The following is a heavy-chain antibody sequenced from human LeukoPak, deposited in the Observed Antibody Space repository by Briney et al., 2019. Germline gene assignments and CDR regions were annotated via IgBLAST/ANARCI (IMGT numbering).Heavy chain of an antibody. J-gene: IGHJ4*02. CDR2: IYYSGST. Sequence: SETLSLTCTVSGGSISSSSYSWGWIRQPPGKGLEWIGSIYYSGSTYYNPSLKSRVTISVDTSKNQFSLKLSSVTAADTAVYYCARLRPFYDTLTGYYPRPYYFDYWGQGTLVTVSS. CDR3: ARLRPFYDTLTGYYPRPYYFDY. CDR1: GGSISSSSYS. V-gene: IGHV4-39*01. D-gene: IGHD3-9*01.